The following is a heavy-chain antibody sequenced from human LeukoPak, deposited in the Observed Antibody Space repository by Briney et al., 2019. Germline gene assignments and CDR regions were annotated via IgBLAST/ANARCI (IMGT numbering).Heavy chain of an antibody. V-gene: IGHV3-11*01. Sequence: PGGSLRPSCAASGFTFSDYYMSWIRQAPGKGLEWVSYISSSGSTIYYADSVKGRFTISRDNAKNSLYLQMNSLRAEDTAVYYCAREQRYCSGGSCYSGYFDYWGQGTLVTVSS. CDR1: GFTFSDYY. J-gene: IGHJ4*02. D-gene: IGHD2-15*01. CDR2: ISSSGSTI. CDR3: AREQRYCSGGSCYSGYFDY.